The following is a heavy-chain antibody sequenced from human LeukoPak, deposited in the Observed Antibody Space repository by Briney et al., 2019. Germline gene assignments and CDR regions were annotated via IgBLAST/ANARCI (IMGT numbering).Heavy chain of an antibody. J-gene: IGHJ4*02. CDR3: ARSLSGSFYDASDS. Sequence: GGSLRLSCAASGFTFSSYAMHWVRQAPGKGLEWVAVISYDGSNKYYADSVKGRFTISRDNAKNSLYLQMNSLRAEDTAVYYCARSLSGSFYDASDSWGQGSLVTVSS. D-gene: IGHD3-10*01. V-gene: IGHV3-30-3*01. CDR1: GFTFSSYA. CDR2: ISYDGSNK.